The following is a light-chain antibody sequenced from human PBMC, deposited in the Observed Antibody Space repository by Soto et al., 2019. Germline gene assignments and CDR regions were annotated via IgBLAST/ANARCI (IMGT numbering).Light chain of an antibody. V-gene: IGKV1-5*01. CDR2: YVS. J-gene: IGKJ1*01. CDR1: QAISDW. Sequence: DIRMTQSPSTLSASVGDRVSITCRASQAISDWLAWYQQKPGQVPELLIFYVSTLESGVPSRFSGSRSGTEFTLTISSLQPDDFANYFCQQYHTYSTFGPGTKVEVE. CDR3: QQYHTYST.